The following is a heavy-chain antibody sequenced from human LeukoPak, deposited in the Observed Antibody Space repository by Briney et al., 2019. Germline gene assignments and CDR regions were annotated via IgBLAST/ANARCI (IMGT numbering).Heavy chain of an antibody. D-gene: IGHD5-24*01. V-gene: IGHV3-23*01. Sequence: PGGSLRLSCAASGFTFSNYAMSWVRQAPGKGLEWVSTISGSGRDTYYTDSVTGRFTISRDNSKNTLFLQMGSLRAEDTALYYCAKRGDDYNPFDYWGQGTLVTVSS. CDR1: GFTFSNYA. CDR2: ISGSGRDT. CDR3: AKRGDDYNPFDY. J-gene: IGHJ4*02.